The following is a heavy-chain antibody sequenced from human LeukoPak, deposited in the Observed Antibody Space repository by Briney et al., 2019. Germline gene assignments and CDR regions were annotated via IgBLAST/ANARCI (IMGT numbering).Heavy chain of an antibody. CDR1: GGSISSYY. Sequence: SETLSLTCTVSGGSISSYYWSWIRQPPGKGLEWIGYIYYSGSTNYNPSLKSRVTISVDTSKNQFSLKLSSVTAAHTAVYYCARQEQQLIYNWFDPWGQGTLVTVSS. CDR3: ARQEQQLIYNWFDP. V-gene: IGHV4-59*01. D-gene: IGHD6-13*01. J-gene: IGHJ5*02. CDR2: IYYSGST.